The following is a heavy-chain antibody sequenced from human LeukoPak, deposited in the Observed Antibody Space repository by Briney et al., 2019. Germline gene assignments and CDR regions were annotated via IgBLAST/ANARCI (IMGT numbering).Heavy chain of an antibody. Sequence: AASVKVSCMPSGYTFTSYVISCVRQTPGQGREWVGWISAYNGNTNYAQKLQGRVTMTTDTSTSTAYMELRSLRSDDTAVYYCARDLYYYDSSGHDYWDQGTLVTVSS. CDR3: ARDLYYYDSSGHDY. V-gene: IGHV1-18*01. CDR2: ISAYNGNT. D-gene: IGHD3-22*01. CDR1: GYTFTSYV. J-gene: IGHJ4*02.